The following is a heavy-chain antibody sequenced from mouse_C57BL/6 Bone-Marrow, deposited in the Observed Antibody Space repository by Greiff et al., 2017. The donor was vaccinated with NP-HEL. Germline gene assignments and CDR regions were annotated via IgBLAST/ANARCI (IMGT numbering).Heavy chain of an antibody. D-gene: IGHD2-4*01. CDR3: ARKDYDSWFAY. CDR1: GFTFSDYG. J-gene: IGHJ3*01. CDR2: ISSGSSTI. Sequence: EVKLMESGGGLVKPGGSLKLSCAASGFTFSDYGMHWVRQAPEKGLEWVAYISSGSSTIYYADTVKGRFTISRDNAKNTLFLQMTSLRSEDTAMYYCARKDYDSWFAYWGQGTLVTVSA. V-gene: IGHV5-17*01.